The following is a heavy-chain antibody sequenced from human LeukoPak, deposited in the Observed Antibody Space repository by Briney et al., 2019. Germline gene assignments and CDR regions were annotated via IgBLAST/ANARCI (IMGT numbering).Heavy chain of an antibody. CDR3: ARYYYDSSGYFDY. V-gene: IGHV3-48*03. J-gene: IGHJ4*02. CDR1: GFTFSSYE. Sequence: GGSLRLSCAASGFTFSSYEMNWVRQAPGKGLEGVSYISSSGSTIYYADSVKGRFTISRDNAKNSLYLQMNSLRAEDTAVYYCARYYYDSSGYFDYWGQGTLVTVSS. D-gene: IGHD3-22*01. CDR2: ISSSGSTI.